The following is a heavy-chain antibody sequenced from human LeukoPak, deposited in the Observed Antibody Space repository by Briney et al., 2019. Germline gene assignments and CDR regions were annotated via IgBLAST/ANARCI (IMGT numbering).Heavy chain of an antibody. CDR2: IWYDGGNK. CDR3: AKGQGYYYYHLDV. V-gene: IGHV3-33*06. CDR1: GFTFSSYG. J-gene: IGHJ6*03. Sequence: GGSLRLSCATSGFTFSSYGMHWVRQAPGKGLEWVAVIWYDGGNKYYADSVKGRFTISRDNSKNTLYLQMNSLRAEDTAVYYCAKGQGYYYYHLDVCGKGTTVTVSS.